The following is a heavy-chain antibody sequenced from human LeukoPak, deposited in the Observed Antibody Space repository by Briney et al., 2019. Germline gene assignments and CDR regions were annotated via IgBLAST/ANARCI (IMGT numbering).Heavy chain of an antibody. CDR2: IYSGGST. D-gene: IGHD6-19*01. CDR1: GFTVSSNY. V-gene: IGHV3-53*01. J-gene: IGHJ6*04. Sequence: GGSLRLSCAASGFTVSSNYMSWVRQAPGKGLEWVSVIYSGGSTYYADSVKGRFTISRDNSKNTLYLQMNSLRAEDTAVYYCARAVEYHYYGMDVWGKGTTVTVSS. CDR3: ARAVEYHYYGMDV.